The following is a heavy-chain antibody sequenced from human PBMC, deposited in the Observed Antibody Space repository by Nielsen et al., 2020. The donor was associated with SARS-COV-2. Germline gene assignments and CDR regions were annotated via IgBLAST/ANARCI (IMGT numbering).Heavy chain of an antibody. Sequence: SETLSLTCTVPGGSISSSSYYWGWIRQPPGKGLEWIGSIYYSGSTYYNPSLKSRVSISVDTSKNQFSLKMSSVTAADTAVYYCAGGSVASGRFFDYWGQGTLVTVSS. CDR1: GGSISSSSYY. CDR3: AGGSVASGRFFDY. J-gene: IGHJ4*02. CDR2: IYYSGST. D-gene: IGHD6-19*01. V-gene: IGHV4-39*01.